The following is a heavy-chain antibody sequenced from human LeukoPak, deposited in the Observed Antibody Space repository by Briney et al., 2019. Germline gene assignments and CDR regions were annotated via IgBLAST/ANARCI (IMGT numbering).Heavy chain of an antibody. D-gene: IGHD5-18*01. CDR1: VASVISGSYY. CDR3: ARGSRGYSYG. Sequence: SETLSLTCTVSVASVISGSYYWSWIRQPPGKGLEWIGYIYYSGSTNYNPSLKSRVTISVDTSKNQFSLKLSSVTAADTAVYYCARGSRGYSYGWGQGTLVTVSS. V-gene: IGHV4-61*01. CDR2: IYYSGST. J-gene: IGHJ4*02.